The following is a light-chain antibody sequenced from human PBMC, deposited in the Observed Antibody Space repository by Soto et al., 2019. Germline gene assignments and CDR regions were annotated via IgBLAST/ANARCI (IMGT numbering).Light chain of an antibody. CDR3: MQALKTAWT. V-gene: IGKV2-28*01. CDR1: QSLLHSNGYNY. CDR2: LGS. Sequence: DIVMTQSPLSLPVTPGEPASISCRSSQSLLHSNGYNYLDWYLQKPGQSPQLLIYLGSNRASGVPDRFSGSGSGTDFTLKSSRVEAEDVGVYYCMQALKTAWTFGQGTKVDIK. J-gene: IGKJ1*01.